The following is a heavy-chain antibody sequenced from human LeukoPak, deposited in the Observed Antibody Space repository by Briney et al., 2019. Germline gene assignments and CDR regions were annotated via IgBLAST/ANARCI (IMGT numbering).Heavy chain of an antibody. CDR2: ISYSEST. V-gene: IGHV4-30-4*08. Sequence: PSETLSLTCTVPGGSISSGDYYWSWIRHPPGKGRGWIGYISYSESTSYNPSLKSRVTISVDTSKNQFSLKLSSVTAADTAVYYCARRNYYDSSRFDYWGQGTLVTVPS. J-gene: IGHJ4*02. CDR3: ARRNYYDSSRFDY. CDR1: GGSISSGDYY. D-gene: IGHD3-22*01.